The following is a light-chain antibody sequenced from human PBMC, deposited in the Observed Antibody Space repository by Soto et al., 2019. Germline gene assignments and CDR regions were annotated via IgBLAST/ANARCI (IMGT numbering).Light chain of an antibody. J-gene: IGKJ2*01. CDR1: QSVSRN. V-gene: IGKV3-15*01. Sequence: EIVMTQSPATLSVSPGERATVSCRASQSVSRNLAWYQHKPGQAPRLLIYGASTRATGIPARFSGSRSGTEFTLTIGSMQSEDFAVYYCQQYNNWPRTFGQGTKLEIK. CDR2: GAS. CDR3: QQYNNWPRT.